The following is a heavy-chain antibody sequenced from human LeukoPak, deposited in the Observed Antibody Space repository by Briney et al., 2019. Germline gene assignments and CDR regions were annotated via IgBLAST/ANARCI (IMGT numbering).Heavy chain of an antibody. CDR2: IYYSGST. V-gene: IGHV4-39*01. CDR3: ARGPLVGYCSSTSCYIYYFDY. J-gene: IGHJ4*02. D-gene: IGHD2-2*01. Sequence: SETLSLTCTVSGGPISSSSYYWGWIRQPPGKGLEWIGSIYYSGSTYYNPSLKSRVTISVDTSKNQFSLKLSSVTAADTAVYYCARGPLVGYCSSTSCYIYYFDYWGQGTLVTVSS. CDR1: GGPISSSSYY.